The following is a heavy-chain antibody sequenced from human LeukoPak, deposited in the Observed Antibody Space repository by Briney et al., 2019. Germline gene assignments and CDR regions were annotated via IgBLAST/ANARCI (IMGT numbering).Heavy chain of an antibody. V-gene: IGHV5-51*01. J-gene: IGHJ4*02. CDR1: GYSFTSYW. CDR2: IYPGDSDT. Sequence: GESLQISCKASGYSFTSYWIGWVRQMPGKGLEWMGIIYPGDSDTRYSPSFQGQVTISADKSISTAYLQWSSLKASDTAMYYCARRNYYDSSGYYYFDYWGQGTLVTVSS. CDR3: ARRNYYDSSGYYYFDY. D-gene: IGHD3-22*01.